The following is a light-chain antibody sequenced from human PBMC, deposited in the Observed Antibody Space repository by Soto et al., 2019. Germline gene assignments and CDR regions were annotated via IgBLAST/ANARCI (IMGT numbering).Light chain of an antibody. CDR2: DVS. Sequence: QSVLTQTAYVSGSPGQSITISCTGTSSDVGNYNYVSWFKQHPGKAPKVMIYDVSNRPSGISDRFSGSKSGNTASLTISGLQAEDEADYYCNSYTSISTWVFGGGTQLTVL. CDR1: SSDVGNYNY. J-gene: IGLJ3*02. CDR3: NSYTSISTWV. V-gene: IGLV2-14*03.